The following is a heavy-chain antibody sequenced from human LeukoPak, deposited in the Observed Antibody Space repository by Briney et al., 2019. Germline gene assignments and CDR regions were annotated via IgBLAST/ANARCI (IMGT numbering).Heavy chain of an antibody. J-gene: IGHJ4*02. CDR2: ISWNSGSI. D-gene: IGHD3-22*01. CDR1: GIIFDDYA. V-gene: IGHV3-9*01. CDR3: VKDKSYDTEYFSDY. Sequence: GRSLRLSCAASGIIFDDYAMHWVRQAPGKGLEWVSGISWNSGSIGYADSVKGRFTISRDNAKNSLYLQMNSLRAEDTALYYCVKDKSYDTEYFSDYWGQGTLVTVSS.